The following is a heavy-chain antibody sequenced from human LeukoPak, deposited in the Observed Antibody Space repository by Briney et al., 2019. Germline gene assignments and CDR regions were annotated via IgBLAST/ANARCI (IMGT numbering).Heavy chain of an antibody. Sequence: AGGTLRLSCAASGFTFSSYGMSWVRQAPGKGLEWVSAMSGDGATTYYADSVKGRFTISRDNAKNTLYLQMNSLRAEDTAVYYCARGWEPYDAFDIWGQGTMVTVSS. D-gene: IGHD1-26*01. J-gene: IGHJ3*02. CDR2: MSGDGATT. CDR1: GFTFSSYG. V-gene: IGHV3-23*01. CDR3: ARGWEPYDAFDI.